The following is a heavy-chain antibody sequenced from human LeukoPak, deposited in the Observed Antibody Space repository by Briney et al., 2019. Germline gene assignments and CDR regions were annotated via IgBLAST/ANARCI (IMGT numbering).Heavy chain of an antibody. CDR3: ARVALAAAGTGGYYYYMDV. CDR2: INANSGGT. CDR1: GYTFTGYY. Sequence: ASVKVSCKASGYTFTGYYMHWVRQAPGQGLEWMGWINANSGGTNYAQKFQGRVTMTRDTSTSTAYMELSRLRSDDTAVYYCARVALAAAGTGGYYYYMDVWGKGTTVTVS. V-gene: IGHV1-2*02. J-gene: IGHJ6*03. D-gene: IGHD6-13*01.